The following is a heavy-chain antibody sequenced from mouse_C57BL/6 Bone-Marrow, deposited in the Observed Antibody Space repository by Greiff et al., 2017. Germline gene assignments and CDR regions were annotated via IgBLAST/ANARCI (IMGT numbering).Heavy chain of an antibody. CDR2: ISNGGGST. CDR1: GFTFSDYY. CDR3: ARRLGRKGFAY. J-gene: IGHJ3*01. D-gene: IGHD4-1*01. Sequence: EVKLVESGGGLVQPGGSLKLSCAASGFTFSDYYMYWVRQTPEKSLEWVAYISNGGGSTYYPDTVKGRFTIARDNAKNTLYLQMSRLKSEATALYYCARRLGRKGFAYWGQGTLVTVSA. V-gene: IGHV5-12*01.